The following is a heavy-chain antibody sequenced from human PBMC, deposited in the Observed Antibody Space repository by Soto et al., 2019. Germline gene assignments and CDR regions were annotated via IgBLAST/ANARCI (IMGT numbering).Heavy chain of an antibody. V-gene: IGHV1-69*06. J-gene: IGHJ5*02. CDR1: GGTFSSYA. D-gene: IGHD1-26*01. Sequence: QVQLVQSGAEVKKPGSSVKVSCKASGGTFSSYAISWVRQAPGQGLEWMGGIIPIFGTANYAQKFQGRVTITADKSQSKAYMKMRSRSSEAAAGEYCEGGWEGQPGGGNWFDHWGQGTLVTVSS. CDR3: EGGWEGQPGGGNWFDH. CDR2: IIPIFGTA.